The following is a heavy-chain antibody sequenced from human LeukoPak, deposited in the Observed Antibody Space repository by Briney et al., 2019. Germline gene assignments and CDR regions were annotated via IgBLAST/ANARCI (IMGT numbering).Heavy chain of an antibody. Sequence: GGSLRLSCVASGFTFSSYAMSWVRQAPGKGLEWVSVIYSGGSTYYADSVKGRFTISRDNAKNSLYLQMNSLRAEDTAVYYCARAGYDYWGQGTLVTVSS. J-gene: IGHJ4*02. CDR1: GFTFSSYA. D-gene: IGHD5-12*01. V-gene: IGHV3-66*01. CDR3: ARAGYDY. CDR2: IYSGGST.